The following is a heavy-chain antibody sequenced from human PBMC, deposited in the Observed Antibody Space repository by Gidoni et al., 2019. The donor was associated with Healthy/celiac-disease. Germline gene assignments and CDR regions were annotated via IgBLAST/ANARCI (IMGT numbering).Heavy chain of an antibody. D-gene: IGHD2-2*01. CDR1: GFPFSSYS. CDR2: ISSSSSTI. J-gene: IGHJ4*02. CDR3: ARAFYCSSTSCHY. V-gene: IGHV3-48*02. Sequence: EVQLVASGGGLVQPGGSLRLSCAASGFPFSSYSMNWVRQAPGKGLEWVSYISSSSSTIYYADSVKGRFTISRDNAKNSLYLQMNSLRDEDTAVYYCARAFYCSSTSCHYWGQGTLVTVSS.